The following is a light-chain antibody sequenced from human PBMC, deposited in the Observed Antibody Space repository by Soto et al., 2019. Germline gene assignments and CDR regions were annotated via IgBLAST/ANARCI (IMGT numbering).Light chain of an antibody. CDR2: DVS. CDR1: SSDVGAYNS. V-gene: IGLV2-14*01. J-gene: IGLJ1*01. CDR3: SSYTTSVTYV. Sequence: QSLLTQPSSLSGSPGQSITISCTGNSSDVGAYNSVSWYQQHPGKAPKLIIYDVSTRPSGISDRFSGSKSGNTASLTISGLQAEDESDYYCSSYTTSVTYVFGTGTKVTVL.